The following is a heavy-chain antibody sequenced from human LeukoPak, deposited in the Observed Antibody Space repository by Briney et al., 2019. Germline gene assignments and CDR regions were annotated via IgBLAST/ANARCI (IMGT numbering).Heavy chain of an antibody. V-gene: IGHV3-23*01. D-gene: IGHD3-10*01. CDR2: FSGSGSTT. CDR3: AKEFNMNREIIRDAFDA. CDR1: GFTFSSYS. J-gene: IGHJ3*01. Sequence: GGSLRLSCAASGFTFSSYSMNWVRQAPGKGLEWVSGFSGSGSTTDYADSVKGRFTISRDNSKNTLYLQMNSLRAEDTAVYYCAKEFNMNREIIRDAFDAWGRGTMVTVSS.